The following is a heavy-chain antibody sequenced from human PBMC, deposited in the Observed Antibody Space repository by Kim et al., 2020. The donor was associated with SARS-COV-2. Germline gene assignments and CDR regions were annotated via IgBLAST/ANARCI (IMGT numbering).Heavy chain of an antibody. V-gene: IGHV3-30*18. D-gene: IGHD3-10*01. J-gene: IGHJ5*02. CDR1: GFTFSSYG. CDR2: ISYDGSNK. Sequence: GGSLRLSCAASGFTFSSYGMHWVRQAPGKGLEWVAVISYDGSNKYYADSVKGRFTISRDNSKNTLYLQMNSLRAEDTAVYYCAKFTMVRGVIRTGRGHNWFDPWGQGTLVTVSS. CDR3: AKFTMVRGVIRTGRGHNWFDP.